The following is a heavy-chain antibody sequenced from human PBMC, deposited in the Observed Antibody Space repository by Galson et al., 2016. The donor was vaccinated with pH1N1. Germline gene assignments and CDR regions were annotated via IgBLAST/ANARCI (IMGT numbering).Heavy chain of an antibody. CDR1: GYSFTSHW. V-gene: IGHV5-51*03. CDR2: IYPDDSNI. J-gene: IGHJ4*02. D-gene: IGHD2-15*01. Sequence: QSGAEVTQPGESLKISCKGSGYSFTSHWIGWVRQMPGKGLEWVVAIYPDDSNIIYSPSFQGQVTVSADKSITTAYLQWSSLKASDSGMYHCARLSRYCNGGSCFAFGYWGQGALVSVSS. CDR3: ARLSRYCNGGSCFAFGY.